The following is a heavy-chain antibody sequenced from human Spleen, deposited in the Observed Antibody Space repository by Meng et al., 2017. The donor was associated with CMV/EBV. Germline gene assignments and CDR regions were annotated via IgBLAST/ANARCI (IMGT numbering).Heavy chain of an antibody. V-gene: IGHV4-61*08. CDR2: IYYSGST. CDR1: GGSVSSGGYY. J-gene: IGHJ3*02. Sequence: GSLRLSCTVSGGSVSSGGYYWSWIRQPPGKGLEWIGYIYYSGSTSYNPSLKSRVTISVDTSKNQFSLKLNSVTAADTAMYYCASRMDIAVAHDAFDIWGQGTMVTVSS. CDR3: ASRMDIAVAHDAFDI. D-gene: IGHD6-19*01.